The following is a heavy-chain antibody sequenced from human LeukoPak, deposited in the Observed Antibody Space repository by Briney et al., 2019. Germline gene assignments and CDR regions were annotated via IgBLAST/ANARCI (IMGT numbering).Heavy chain of an antibody. J-gene: IGHJ4*02. CDR2: INHSGST. CDR1: GGSFSGYY. D-gene: IGHD1-1*01. V-gene: IGHV4-34*01. Sequence: ETLSLTCAVYGGSFSGYYWSWIRQPPGKGLEWIGEINHSGSTNYNPSLKSRVTISVDTAKNQFSLKLSSVTAADTAVYYCARIRYNLDYWGQGTLVSVSS. CDR3: ARIRYNLDY.